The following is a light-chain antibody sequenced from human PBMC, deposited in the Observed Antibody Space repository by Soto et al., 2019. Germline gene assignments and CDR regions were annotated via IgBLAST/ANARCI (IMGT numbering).Light chain of an antibody. V-gene: IGKV1-8*01. J-gene: IGKJ4*01. Sequence: ALRMTQSPSSFSASTGDRVTITCRASQGISSYLAGYQQKPGKAPKLLIYAASTLQSGVPSRFSGSGSGTDFTLTISCLQSEDFATYYCQQYYSYPLTFGGGTKVEIK. CDR3: QQYYSYPLT. CDR2: AAS. CDR1: QGISSY.